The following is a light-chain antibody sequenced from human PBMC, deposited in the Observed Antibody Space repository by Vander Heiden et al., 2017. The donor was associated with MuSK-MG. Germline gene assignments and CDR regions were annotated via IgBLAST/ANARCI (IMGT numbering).Light chain of an antibody. CDR3: QQYDPSSPWT. CDR2: KAS. CDR1: QNITNW. J-gene: IGKJ1*01. Sequence: DIQMTQSPSTLSASVGDRVTITCRASQNITNWLAWYQQKPEKAPKLLIYKASTLESGVPSRFFGTGSGTEFTLTIRSLQPDDFATFYCQQYDPSSPWTFGQGTKVEVK. V-gene: IGKV1-5*03.